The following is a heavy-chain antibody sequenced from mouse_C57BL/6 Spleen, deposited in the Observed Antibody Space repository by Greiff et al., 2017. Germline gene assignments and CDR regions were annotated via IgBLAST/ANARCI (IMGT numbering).Heavy chain of an antibody. CDR1: GYAFSSYW. D-gene: IGHD1-1*01. CDR2: IYPGDGDT. V-gene: IGHV1-80*01. Sequence: QVQLQQSGAELVKPGASVKISCKASGYAFSSYWMNWVKQRPGKGLEWIGQIYPGDGDTNYNGKFKGKATLTADKSSSTAYMQLSSLTSEDSAVYFCARKPSYYYSRGAMDYGGQGTSVTVSA. CDR3: ARKPSYYYSRGAMDY. J-gene: IGHJ4*01.